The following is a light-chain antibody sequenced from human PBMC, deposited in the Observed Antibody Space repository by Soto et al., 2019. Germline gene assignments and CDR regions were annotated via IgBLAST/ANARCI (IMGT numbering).Light chain of an antibody. Sequence: QSVLTQPPSVSGAPGQRVTISCTGSSSNIGAGYDVHWYQQLPGTAPKLLIYGNTNRPSGVPDRFSGSKSGTSASLDITGLQAEDEADYYCQSYDSSLIGVVFGGGTKLTVL. J-gene: IGLJ2*01. V-gene: IGLV1-40*01. CDR3: QSYDSSLIGVV. CDR2: GNT. CDR1: SSNIGAGYD.